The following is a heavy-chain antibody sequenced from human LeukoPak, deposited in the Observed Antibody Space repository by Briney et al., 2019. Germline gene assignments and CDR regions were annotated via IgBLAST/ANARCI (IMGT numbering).Heavy chain of an antibody. CDR2: IYYSGST. J-gene: IGHJ5*02. CDR3: AREDSSSWSGLGFDP. V-gene: IGHV4-59*01. Sequence: SETLSLTCTVSGGSISSYYWSWIRQPPGKGLEWIGYIYYSGSTNYNPSLKSRVTISVDTSKNQCSLKLSSVTAADTAVYYCAREDSSSWSGLGFDPWGQGTLVTVSS. CDR1: GGSISSYY. D-gene: IGHD6-13*01.